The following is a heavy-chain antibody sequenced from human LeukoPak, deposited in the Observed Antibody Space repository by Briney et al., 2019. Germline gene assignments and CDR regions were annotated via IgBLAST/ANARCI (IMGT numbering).Heavy chain of an antibody. CDR2: IRYDGSNK. Sequence: GGSLRLSCAASGFTFSSYGMHWVRQAPGKGLEWVAFIRYDGSNKYYADSVKGRFTISRDNSKNTLYLQMNSLRAEDTAIYYCARCTTTSSGWCNWLDPWGQGTLVTVSS. D-gene: IGHD3-22*01. CDR1: GFTFSSYG. CDR3: ARCTTTSSGWCNWLDP. J-gene: IGHJ5*02. V-gene: IGHV3-30*02.